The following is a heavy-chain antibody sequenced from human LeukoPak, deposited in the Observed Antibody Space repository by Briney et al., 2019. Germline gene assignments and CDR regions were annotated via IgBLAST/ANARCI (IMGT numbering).Heavy chain of an antibody. V-gene: IGHV5-51*01. Sequence: PGESLKISCKCSVYSFTSYWIGWVRQLHGKGLEWMGIFYPGDSDTRFSPSSQGQVTISADKSISTAYLQWSSLKASDTAMYYCARLVSPFAAAGITYWGQGTLVTVST. CDR1: VYSFTSYW. J-gene: IGHJ4*02. CDR2: FYPGDSDT. D-gene: IGHD6-13*01. CDR3: ARLVSPFAAAGITY.